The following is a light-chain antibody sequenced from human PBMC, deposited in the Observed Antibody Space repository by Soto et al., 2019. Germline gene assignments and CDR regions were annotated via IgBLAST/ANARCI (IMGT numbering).Light chain of an antibody. CDR3: LQVNSFPRT. J-gene: IGKJ1*01. CDR2: SAS. CDR1: QGIGVR. Sequence: IQMTQSPSSLSASIGDRVTITCRASQGIGVRLAWFQQKPGKAPQYLIQSASTLASGVPSRFSGSGSWTDFILTINNLQPEDVATYYCLQVNSFPRTFGQGTKVDIK. V-gene: IGKV1-12*01.